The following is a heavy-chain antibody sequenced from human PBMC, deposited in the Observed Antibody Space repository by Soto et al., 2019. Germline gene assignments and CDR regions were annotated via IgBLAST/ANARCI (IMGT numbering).Heavy chain of an antibody. CDR1: GGSFSGYY. J-gene: IGHJ5*02. Sequence: QVQLQQWGAGLLKPSETLSLTCAVHGGSFSGYYWSWIRQPPGKGLEWIGEINHSGSTNYNPSLKSRVTISVDTSKNQFSLKLSSVTAADTAVYYCARGKSVAVVTSAAWFDPWGQGTLVTVSS. CDR3: ARGKSVAVVTSAAWFDP. D-gene: IGHD2-15*01. CDR2: INHSGST. V-gene: IGHV4-34*01.